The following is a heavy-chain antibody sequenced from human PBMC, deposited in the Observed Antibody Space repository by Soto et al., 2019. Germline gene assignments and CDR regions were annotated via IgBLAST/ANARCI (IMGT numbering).Heavy chain of an antibody. CDR1: GYTFTTSG. CDR2: ISTYNGDT. D-gene: IGHD1-26*01. Sequence: QVQLVHSGPEVKKPGASVKVSCEASGYTFTTSGISWVRQAPGQGLEWMGWISTYNGDTNSAQKFQGRVTMTADTSTGTVYMELMSLKSDDTAVYYCARQGSWPYYYYGLDVWGQGTTVTVSS. CDR3: ARQGSWPYYYYGLDV. V-gene: IGHV1-18*01. J-gene: IGHJ6*02.